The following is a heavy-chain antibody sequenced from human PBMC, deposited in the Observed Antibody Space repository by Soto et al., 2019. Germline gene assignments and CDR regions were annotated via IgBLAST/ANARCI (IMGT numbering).Heavy chain of an antibody. V-gene: IGHV3-9*01. CDR2: ISWNSGSI. J-gene: IGHJ6*02. CDR3: AKDIGMDV. Sequence: PRLSCAASGFTFDDYAMHWVRQAPGKGLEWVSGISWNSGSIGYADSVKGRFTISRDNAKNSLYLQMNSLRAEDTALYYCAKDIGMDVWGQGTTVTVSS. CDR1: GFTFDDYA.